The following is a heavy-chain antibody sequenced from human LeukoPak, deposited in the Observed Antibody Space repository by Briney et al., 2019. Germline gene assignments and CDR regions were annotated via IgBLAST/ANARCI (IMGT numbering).Heavy chain of an antibody. CDR1: GFTFDDYA. CDR3: ARPKRGRYCSGGSCYPRYYYYGMDV. Sequence: AGGSLRLSCAASGFTFDDYAMHWVRQAPGKGLEWVSGISWNSGSIGYADSVKGRFTISRDNAKNTLYLQMNSLRAEDTAVYYCARPKRGRYCSGGSCYPRYYYYGMDVWGQGTTVTVSS. CDR2: ISWNSGSI. J-gene: IGHJ6*01. D-gene: IGHD2-15*01. V-gene: IGHV3-9*01.